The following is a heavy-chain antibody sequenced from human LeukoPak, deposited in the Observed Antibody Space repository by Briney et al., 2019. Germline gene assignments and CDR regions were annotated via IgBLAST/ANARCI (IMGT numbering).Heavy chain of an antibody. Sequence: SETLSLTCTVSGDSISSSSYYWGWIRQPPGKGLEWIGSIYYSGSTYYNPSLKSRVTISVDTSKNQFSLKLSSVTAADTAVYYCARSDSSGWTYYFDYWGQGTLVTVSS. CDR1: GDSISSSSYY. J-gene: IGHJ4*02. CDR2: IYYSGST. CDR3: ARSDSSGWTYYFDY. V-gene: IGHV4-39*01. D-gene: IGHD6-19*01.